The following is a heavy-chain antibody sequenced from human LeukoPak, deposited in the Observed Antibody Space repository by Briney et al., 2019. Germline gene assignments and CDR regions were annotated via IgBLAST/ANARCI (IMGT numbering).Heavy chain of an antibody. J-gene: IGHJ6*03. CDR3: VRQIAVAGRTTSEYWYYIDV. CDR2: VYPRDSDT. V-gene: IGHV5-51*01. D-gene: IGHD6-19*01. Sequence: GESLNISCEASGYTFDRSWIGWVRQMPGKGFQWLGIVYPRDSDTRYSPSVQGHVTITADPSIDTAYLQWRSLRASDTANYFCVRQIAVAGRTTSEYWYYIDVCGKGTAVTVSS. CDR1: GYTFDRSW.